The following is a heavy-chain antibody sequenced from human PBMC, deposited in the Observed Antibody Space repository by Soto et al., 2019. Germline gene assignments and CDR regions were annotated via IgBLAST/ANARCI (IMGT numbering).Heavy chain of an antibody. CDR2: IWYDGSNK. J-gene: IGHJ4*02. V-gene: IGHV3-33*01. Sequence: GGSLRLSCAASGFSFSTHGLHWVRQAPGKVLEWVAVIWYDGSNKYYADSVKGRFTISRDNSKNTLYLQMNSLRAEDTAVYYCARTFAAYCGGDCYPAPFDYWGQGTLVTVSS. D-gene: IGHD2-21*02. CDR3: ARTFAAYCGGDCYPAPFDY. CDR1: GFSFSTHG.